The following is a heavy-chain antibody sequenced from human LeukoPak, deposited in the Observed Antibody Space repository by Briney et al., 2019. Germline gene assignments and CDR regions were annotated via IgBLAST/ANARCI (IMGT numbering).Heavy chain of an antibody. Sequence: ASVKVSCKASGYTFTSYYMHWVRQAPGQGLEWMGIINPSGGSTSYAQKFQGRVTMTRDTSTSTVYMELSSLRSEDTAVYYCARGAGWKYYDFWSGSGWFDPWGQGTLVTVSS. CDR3: ARGAGWKYYDFWSGSGWFDP. J-gene: IGHJ5*02. V-gene: IGHV1-46*01. D-gene: IGHD3-3*01. CDR1: GYTFTSYY. CDR2: INPSGGST.